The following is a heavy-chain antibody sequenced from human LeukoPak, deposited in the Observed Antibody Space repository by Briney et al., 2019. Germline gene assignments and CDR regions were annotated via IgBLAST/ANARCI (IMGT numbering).Heavy chain of an antibody. Sequence: PGGSLRLSCAASGFTFSDYYMSWIRQAPGKGLGWVSYISSSGSTIYYADSVKGRFTISRDNAKNSLYLQMNSLRAEDTAVYYCARAHESGWYPPFYYYYYGMDVWGQGTTVTVSS. J-gene: IGHJ6*02. V-gene: IGHV3-11*01. D-gene: IGHD6-19*01. CDR2: ISSSGSTI. CDR1: GFTFSDYY. CDR3: ARAHESGWYPPFYYYYYGMDV.